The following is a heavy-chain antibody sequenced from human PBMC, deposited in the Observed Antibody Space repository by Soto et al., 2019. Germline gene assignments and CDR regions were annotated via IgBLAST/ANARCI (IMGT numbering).Heavy chain of an antibody. CDR3: AKELANYAFWSSYSVYYDS. V-gene: IGHV3-23*01. Sequence: GGSLRLSCEASGFTFKDYAMGWVRQAPGKGLQWVASINSRGDDTFYADSVKGRFTVSRDNSKNTLFLQMNSLTAEDTAMYYCAKELANYAFWSSYSVYYDSWGQGPQVTVSS. CDR2: INSRGDDT. CDR1: GFTFKDYA. D-gene: IGHD3-3*01. J-gene: IGHJ4*02.